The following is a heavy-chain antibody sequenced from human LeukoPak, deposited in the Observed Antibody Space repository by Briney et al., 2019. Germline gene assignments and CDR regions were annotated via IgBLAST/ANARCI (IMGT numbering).Heavy chain of an antibody. Sequence: TSETLSLTCTVSGGSISSYYWSWIRQPAGKGLEWIGRIYTSGSTNYNPSLKSRVTMSVDTSKNQFSLKLSSVTAADTAVYYCARDSSSWYPNWFDPWGQGTLFTVSS. CDR1: GGSISSYY. CDR3: ARDSSSWYPNWFDP. J-gene: IGHJ5*02. V-gene: IGHV4-4*07. D-gene: IGHD6-13*01. CDR2: IYTSGST.